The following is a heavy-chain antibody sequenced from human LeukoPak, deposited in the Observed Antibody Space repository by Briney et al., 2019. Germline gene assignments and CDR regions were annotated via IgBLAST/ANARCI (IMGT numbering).Heavy chain of an antibody. CDR2: ISYDGSDK. CDR3: ARDLSSNWYYYFDY. D-gene: IGHD6-13*01. J-gene: IGHJ4*02. CDR1: GLTFNTFN. V-gene: IGHV3-30*01. Sequence: GGSLRLSCAASGLTFNTFNMNWVRQAPGKGLEGVAVISYDGSDKYYADSVKGRFTISRDNSKNTLYLQMNSLRAEDTAVYYCARDLSSNWYYYFDYWGQGTLVTVSS.